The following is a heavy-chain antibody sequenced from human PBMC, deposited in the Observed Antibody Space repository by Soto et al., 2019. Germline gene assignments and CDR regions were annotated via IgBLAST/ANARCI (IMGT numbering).Heavy chain of an antibody. D-gene: IGHD2-2*01. CDR1: GFTFSTYW. CDR2: IKEDASEE. CDR3: ATAISSPFSNFDY. J-gene: IGHJ4*02. V-gene: IGHV3-7*01. Sequence: EVQLVQSGGDLVQPGGSLRLSCVASGFTFSTYWMTWVRQAPGMGLEWVAGIKEDASEELYVDSVKGRFSVSRDNAKYSLYLQLNSLSAEDTAVYYCATAISSPFSNFDYWGQGSLVTVSS.